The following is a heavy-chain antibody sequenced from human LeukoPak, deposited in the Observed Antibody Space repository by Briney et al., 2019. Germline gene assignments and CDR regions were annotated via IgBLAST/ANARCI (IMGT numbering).Heavy chain of an antibody. D-gene: IGHD6-13*01. Sequence: SETLSLTCAVYGGSFSGYYWSWIRQPPGKGLEWIGEINHSGSTNYNPSLKSRVTISVDTSKSQFSLKLSSVTAADTAVYYCASIAAAAPGDWGQGTLVTVSS. CDR2: INHSGST. CDR3: ASIAAAAPGD. V-gene: IGHV4-34*01. J-gene: IGHJ4*02. CDR1: GGSFSGYY.